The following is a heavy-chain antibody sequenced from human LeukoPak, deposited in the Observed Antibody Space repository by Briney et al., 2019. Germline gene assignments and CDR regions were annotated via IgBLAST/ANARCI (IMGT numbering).Heavy chain of an antibody. J-gene: IGHJ4*02. D-gene: IGHD3-10*01. CDR1: GGSISSYY. V-gene: IGHV4-59*01. CDR2: IYYSGST. CDR3: ARAGPHYYGSGSYYFDY. Sequence: ASETLSLTCTVSGGSISSYYWSWIRQPPGKGLEWIGYIYYSGSTNYNPSLKSRVTISVDTSKNQFSLKLSSVTAADTAVYYCARAGPHYYGSGSYYFDYWGQGTLVTVSS.